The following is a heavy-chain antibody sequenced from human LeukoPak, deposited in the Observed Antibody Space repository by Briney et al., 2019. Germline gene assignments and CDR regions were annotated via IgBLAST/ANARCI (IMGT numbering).Heavy chain of an antibody. D-gene: IGHD5-18*01. CDR2: INPNSGGT. CDR1: GYTFTGYY. Sequence: ASVKVSCKASGYTFTGYYMHWVRQAPGQGLEWMGWINPNSGGTTYAQRFQGRVTMTRDTSTSTVYMELTSLRSEDTAMYYCARDWGIQQWPPSYFDYWGQGTLVTVSS. J-gene: IGHJ4*02. V-gene: IGHV1-2*02. CDR3: ARDWGIQQWPPSYFDY.